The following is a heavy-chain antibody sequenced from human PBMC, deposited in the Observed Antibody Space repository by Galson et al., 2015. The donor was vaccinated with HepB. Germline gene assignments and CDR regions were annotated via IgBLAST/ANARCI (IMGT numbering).Heavy chain of an antibody. D-gene: IGHD1-26*01. J-gene: IGHJ4*02. V-gene: IGHV3-21*01. CDR3: AKRGRGWEPVDY. CDR1: GFTFSSYS. Sequence: SLRLSCAASGFTFSSYSMNWVRQAPGKGLEWVSSISSSSSYIYYADSVKGRFTISRDNAKNSLYLQMNSLRAEDTAVYYCAKRGRGWEPVDYWGQGTLVTVSS. CDR2: ISSSSSYI.